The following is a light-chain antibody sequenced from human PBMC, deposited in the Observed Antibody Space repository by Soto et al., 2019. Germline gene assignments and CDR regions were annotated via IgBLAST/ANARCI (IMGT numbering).Light chain of an antibody. CDR1: SSNIGSYS. Sequence: QSVLTQPPSASGTPGQRVTISCSGNSSNIGSYSVNWYQQLPGTAPKLLIYSSNQRPSGAPDRFSGSKSGTSASLAISGLQSEDEADYYCAAWDDSLNGVVFGGGTKLTVL. J-gene: IGLJ2*01. CDR2: SSN. CDR3: AAWDDSLNGVV. V-gene: IGLV1-44*01.